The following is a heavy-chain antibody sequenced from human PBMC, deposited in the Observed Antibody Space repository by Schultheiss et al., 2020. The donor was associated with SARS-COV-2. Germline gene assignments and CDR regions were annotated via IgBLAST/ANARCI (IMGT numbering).Heavy chain of an antibody. CDR1: GFTFSSYG. CDR2: IWYDGSNK. V-gene: IGHV3-33*01. Sequence: GGSLRLSCAASGFTFSSYGMHWVRQAPGKGLEWVAVIWYDGSNKYYADSVKGRFTISRDNSKNTLYLQMNSLRAEDTAVYYCARGSPGPYYYDSSGYFNWGQGTLVTVSS. D-gene: IGHD3-22*01. CDR3: ARGSPGPYYYDSSGYFN. J-gene: IGHJ4*02.